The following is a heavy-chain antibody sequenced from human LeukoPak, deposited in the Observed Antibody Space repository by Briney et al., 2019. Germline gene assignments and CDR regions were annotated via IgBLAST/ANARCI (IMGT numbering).Heavy chain of an antibody. CDR3: ARHGGSYSFDY. CDR1: GGSMSSYY. Sequence: SGTLSLTCTVSGGSMSSYYWSWIRQPPGRGLEWIGYMDSSGSTNYNPSLKNRVIISVDRSKSQSSLKLSSVTAADTAVYYCARHGGSYSFDYWGQGTLVTVSS. V-gene: IGHV4-59*08. D-gene: IGHD1-26*01. J-gene: IGHJ4*02. CDR2: MDSSGST.